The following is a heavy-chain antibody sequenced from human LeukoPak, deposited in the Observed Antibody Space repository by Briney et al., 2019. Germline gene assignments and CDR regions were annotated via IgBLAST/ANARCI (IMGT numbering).Heavy chain of an antibody. Sequence: GGALRLSCAASGFTFNNHWMSWVRQAPGKGLEWVANIRHDGSDKKYVDSVKGRFIISRDNAENSLFLQMNSLSAEDTADYYCARRIKIAAAGWGYGMDVWGQGTTVTVSS. CDR1: GFTFNNHW. J-gene: IGHJ6*02. CDR2: IRHDGSDK. V-gene: IGHV3-7*03. D-gene: IGHD6-13*01. CDR3: ARRIKIAAAGWGYGMDV.